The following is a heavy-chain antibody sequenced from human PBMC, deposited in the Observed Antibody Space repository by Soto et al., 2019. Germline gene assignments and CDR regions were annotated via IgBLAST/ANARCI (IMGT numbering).Heavy chain of an antibody. J-gene: IGHJ4*02. CDR2: INHSGST. CDR3: ARGAPFGVAWDFDY. Sequence: SETLSLTCAVYGGSFSGYYWSWIRQPPGKGLEWIGEINHSGSTNYNPSLKSRVTISVDTSKNQFSLKLSSVTAADTAVYYCARGAPFGVAWDFDYWGQGTLVTVSS. V-gene: IGHV4-34*01. CDR1: GGSFSGYY. D-gene: IGHD3-3*01.